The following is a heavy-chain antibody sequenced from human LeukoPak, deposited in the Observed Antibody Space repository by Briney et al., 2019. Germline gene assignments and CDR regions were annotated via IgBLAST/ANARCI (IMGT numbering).Heavy chain of an antibody. Sequence: GGSLRLSCAASGFTFSIYAMSWVRQVPGKGLEWLSYMSSRGSTISYADSVKGRFTISRDNAKNSLFLQMNSLRAEDTAVYYCARARTPDYWGQGTLVTVSS. CDR3: ARARTPDY. CDR1: GFTFSIYA. CDR2: MSSRGSTI. D-gene: IGHD2-15*01. J-gene: IGHJ4*02. V-gene: IGHV3-48*03.